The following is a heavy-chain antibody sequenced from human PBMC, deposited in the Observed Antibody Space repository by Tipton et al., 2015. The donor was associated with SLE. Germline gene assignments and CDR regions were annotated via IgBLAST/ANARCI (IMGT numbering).Heavy chain of an antibody. Sequence: SLRLSCAASGFTFSTYWMSWVRQAPGKGLEWVANIKEDGSEKYYVDSAKGRFTISRDNAKKLVYLQMDSLRAEDTAVYYCATDIVKVPATDDAFDMWGQGTMVTVSS. CDR2: IKEDGSEK. J-gene: IGHJ3*02. CDR1: GFTFSTYW. CDR3: ATDIVKVPATDDAFDM. D-gene: IGHD2/OR15-2a*01. V-gene: IGHV3-7*03.